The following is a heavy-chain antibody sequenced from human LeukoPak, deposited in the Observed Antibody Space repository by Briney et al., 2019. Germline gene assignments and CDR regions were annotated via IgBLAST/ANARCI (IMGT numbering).Heavy chain of an antibody. CDR3: ARSSGGWFDP. J-gene: IGHJ5*02. V-gene: IGHV1-18*01. CDR2: INSYNGNT. Sequence: ASVKVSCKASGYTFSSSAISWVRQAPGQGREWMGVINSYNGNTNYAQNLQGRVTMATDTATSTAYMELRSLTSDDTAVYFCARSSGGWFDPWGQGTLVTVSS. D-gene: IGHD6-25*01. CDR1: GYTFSSSA.